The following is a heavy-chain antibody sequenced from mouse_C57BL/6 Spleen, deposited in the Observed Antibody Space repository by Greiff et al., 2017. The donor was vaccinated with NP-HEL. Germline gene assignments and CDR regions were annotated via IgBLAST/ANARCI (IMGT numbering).Heavy chain of an antibody. CDR1: GYAFSSSW. J-gene: IGHJ4*01. Sequence: VQLQQSGPELVKPGASVEISCKASGYAFSSSWMNWVKQRPGKGLEWIGRIYPGDGDTNYNGKFKGKATLTADKSSSTAYMQLSSLTSEDSAVYFCAPPIYYGNPYAMDYWGQGTSVTVSS. V-gene: IGHV1-82*01. D-gene: IGHD2-1*01. CDR2: IYPGDGDT. CDR3: APPIYYGNPYAMDY.